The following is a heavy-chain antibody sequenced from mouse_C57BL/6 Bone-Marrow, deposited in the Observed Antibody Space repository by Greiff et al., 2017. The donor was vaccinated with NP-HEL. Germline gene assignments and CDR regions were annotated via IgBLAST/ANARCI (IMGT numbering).Heavy chain of an antibody. Sequence: EVRVVGPGGGLLKPGGSLKLSCAASGSTFSSYAMSWVRQTPEKRLGWVATISDGGSYPYYPDNVKGRFTISRDNAKNNLYLQMSHLKSEDTAMYYCARVGGKNSRWYFDVWGTGTTVTVSS. J-gene: IGHJ1*03. D-gene: IGHD2-1*01. CDR1: GSTFSSYA. CDR2: ISDGGSYP. CDR3: ARVGGKNSRWYFDV. V-gene: IGHV5-4*01.